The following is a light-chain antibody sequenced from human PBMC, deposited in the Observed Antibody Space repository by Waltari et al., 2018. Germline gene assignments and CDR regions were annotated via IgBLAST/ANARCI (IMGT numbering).Light chain of an antibody. CDR2: GAS. CDR1: QSVSSTF. CDR3: QQYGGSPLWT. V-gene: IGKV3-20*01. Sequence: EIVLTQSPGTLSLSPGERATLSCRASQSVSSTFLAWYQQKPGQAPRLLIYGASTRANDIPDRFSGSGSGTDFTLTISRLEPEDFAVYYCQQYGGSPLWTFGQGTKVEIK. J-gene: IGKJ1*01.